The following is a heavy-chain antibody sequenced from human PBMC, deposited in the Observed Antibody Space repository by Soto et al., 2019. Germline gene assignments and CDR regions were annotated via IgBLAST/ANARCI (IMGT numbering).Heavy chain of an antibody. Sequence: EVQLVESGGDLVQPGGSLRLSCAASGFTFSNYRMHWVRQAPGKGLVWVSSINSDGSTNYADSVKGRFTISRDNAKNTLYLQMNSLRVEDATIYYCTRARDGLAYWGQGTLVTVSS. J-gene: IGHJ4*02. CDR1: GFTFSNYR. CDR3: TRARDGLAY. CDR2: INSDGST. V-gene: IGHV3-74*01.